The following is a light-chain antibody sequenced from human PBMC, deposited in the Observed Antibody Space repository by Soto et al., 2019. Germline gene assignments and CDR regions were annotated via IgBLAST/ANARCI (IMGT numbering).Light chain of an antibody. Sequence: EIVLTQSPATLSLSPGERATLSCSASQSVSSYLAWYQQKPGQAPRLLIYDASNRATGIPARFSGSGSGTDFTLTISSLEPEDFAVYYCHQRSNWPSFGQGTKLEIK. J-gene: IGKJ2*01. CDR2: DAS. CDR3: HQRSNWPS. V-gene: IGKV3-11*01. CDR1: QSVSSY.